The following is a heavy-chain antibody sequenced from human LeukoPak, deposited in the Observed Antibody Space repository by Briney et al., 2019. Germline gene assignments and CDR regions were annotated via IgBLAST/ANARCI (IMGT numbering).Heavy chain of an antibody. V-gene: IGHV3-48*02. CDR2: ISSSSTI. CDR3: ARGFGELNY. D-gene: IGHD3-3*01. Sequence: GGSLRLSCAASGFTFSSYSMNWVRQAPGKGLEWVSYISSSSTIYYADSVKGRFTISRDNAKNSLYLQMNSLRDEDTAVYYCARGFGELNYWGQGTLVTVSS. J-gene: IGHJ4*02. CDR1: GFTFSSYS.